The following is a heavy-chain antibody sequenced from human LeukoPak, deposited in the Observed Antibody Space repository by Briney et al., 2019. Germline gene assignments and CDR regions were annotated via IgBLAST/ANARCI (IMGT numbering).Heavy chain of an antibody. J-gene: IGHJ4*02. Sequence: QPGGSLRLSCAASGFTFSSFVMHWVRQAPGKGLEWVALITYDGSNKYYADSVRGRFTITRDNSKNTLDLQMNGLRAEDTAVYYCARKLHSTTDDYWGQGTLVTVSS. CDR1: GFTFSSFV. D-gene: IGHD1-14*01. V-gene: IGHV3-30-3*01. CDR3: ARKLHSTTDDY. CDR2: ITYDGSNK.